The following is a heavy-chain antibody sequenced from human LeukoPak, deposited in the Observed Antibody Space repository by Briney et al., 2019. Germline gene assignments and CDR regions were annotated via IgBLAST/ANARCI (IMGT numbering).Heavy chain of an antibody. Sequence: SVKVSCKASGGTFSSYAISWVRQAPGQGLEWMGRIIPILGIANYAQKFQGRVTIAADKSTSTAYMELSSLRSEDTAVYYCARAPHGTLNYYYYGMDVWGQGTTVTVSS. CDR2: IIPILGIA. CDR1: GGTFSSYA. J-gene: IGHJ6*02. V-gene: IGHV1-69*04. CDR3: ARAPHGTLNYYYYGMDV.